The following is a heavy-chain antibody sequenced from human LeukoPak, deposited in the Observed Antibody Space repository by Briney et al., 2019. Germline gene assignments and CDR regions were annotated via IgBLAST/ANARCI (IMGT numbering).Heavy chain of an antibody. CDR1: GFTFNTYW. V-gene: IGHV3-74*03. CDR2: ISSDGTGT. Sequence: SGGSLRLSCAASGFTFNTYWMHWVRQAPGKGLEWVSRISSDGTGTTYADSVKGRFTISRDNAKNTLYLQMNSLRTEDTALYYCATSWIQLWPLLSWGQGTLVTVSS. J-gene: IGHJ5*02. CDR3: ATSWIQLWPLLS. D-gene: IGHD5-18*01.